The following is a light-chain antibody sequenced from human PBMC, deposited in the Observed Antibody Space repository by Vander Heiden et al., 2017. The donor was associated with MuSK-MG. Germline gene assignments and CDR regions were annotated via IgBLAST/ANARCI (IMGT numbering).Light chain of an antibody. J-gene: IGLJ2*01. CDR3: SSYTSSSTLVV. CDR2: DVT. V-gene: IGLV2-14*03. Sequence: QSALTQPASVSGSPGQSVTISCTGTSSDVGGYNYVSWYQQHQGKAPKLMIYDVTNRTSGVSNRFSASKSGNTASLTISGLQAGDEADYYCSSYTSSSTLVVFGGGTKLTVL. CDR1: SSDVGGYNY.